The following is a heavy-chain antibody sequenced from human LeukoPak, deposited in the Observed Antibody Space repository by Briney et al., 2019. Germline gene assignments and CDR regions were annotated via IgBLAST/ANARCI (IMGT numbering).Heavy chain of an antibody. CDR2: INPSGGST. D-gene: IGHD2-2*01. Sequence: ASVKVSCKASGYTFTSYYMHWVRQAPGQGLEWMGIINPSGGSTSYAQKFQGRVTMTRDMSTSTVYMELSSLRSEDTAVYYCARDYFVVVPAAPQNWFDPWGQGTLVTVSS. J-gene: IGHJ5*02. V-gene: IGHV1-46*01. CDR3: ARDYFVVVPAAPQNWFDP. CDR1: GYTFTSYY.